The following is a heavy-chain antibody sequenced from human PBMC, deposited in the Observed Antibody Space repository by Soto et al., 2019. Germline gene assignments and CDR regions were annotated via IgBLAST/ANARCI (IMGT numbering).Heavy chain of an antibody. D-gene: IGHD4-17*01. CDR1: GFTFSSYG. CDR3: ATESVTTGPAYYYMDV. CDR2: IWYDGSNK. V-gene: IGHV3-33*01. Sequence: PGGSLRLSCAASGFTFSSYGMHWVRQAPGKGLEWVAVIWYDGSNKYYADSVKGRFTISRDNSKNTLYLQMNSLRAEDTAVYYCATESVTTGPAYYYMDVWGKGTTVTVSS. J-gene: IGHJ6*03.